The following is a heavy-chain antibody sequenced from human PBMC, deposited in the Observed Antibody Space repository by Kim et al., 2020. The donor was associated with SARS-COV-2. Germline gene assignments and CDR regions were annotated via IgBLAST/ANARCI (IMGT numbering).Heavy chain of an antibody. CDR1: GFTFSSYG. V-gene: IGHV3-33*01. J-gene: IGHJ4*02. CDR3: ARDGYYYDSSGYFFDY. Sequence: GGSLRLSCAASGFTFSSYGMHWVRQAPGKGLEWVAVIWYDGSNKYYADSVKGRFTISRDNSKNTLYLQMNSLRAEDTAVYYCARDGYYYDSSGYFFDYWGQGTLVTVSS. CDR2: IWYDGSNK. D-gene: IGHD3-22*01.